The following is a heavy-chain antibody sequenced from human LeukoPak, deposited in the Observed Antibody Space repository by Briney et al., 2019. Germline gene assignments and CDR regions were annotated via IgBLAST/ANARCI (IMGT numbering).Heavy chain of an antibody. Sequence: GGSLRLSCAASGFTFSSYWMHWVRQAPGKGLVWVSRVNTDGRTTNYADSVRGRFTISRDNAENTLYLQMNSLGVEDTAVYYCSMDLSGAHDYWGQGSVVTVSS. V-gene: IGHV3-74*01. CDR3: SMDLSGAHDY. CDR2: VNTDGRTT. J-gene: IGHJ4*02. CDR1: GFTFSSYW. D-gene: IGHD2-2*03.